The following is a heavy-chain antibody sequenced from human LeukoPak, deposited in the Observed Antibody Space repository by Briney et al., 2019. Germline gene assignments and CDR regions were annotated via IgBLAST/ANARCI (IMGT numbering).Heavy chain of an antibody. Sequence: SETLSLTCAVYGGSFSGYYWSWIRQPPGKGLEWIREINHSGSTNYNPSLKSRVTISVDTSKNQFSLKVSSVTAADTAVYYCARVSSGGPRDYFDYWGQGTLVTVSS. J-gene: IGHJ4*02. CDR3: ARVSSGGPRDYFDY. CDR2: INHSGST. D-gene: IGHD2-8*02. V-gene: IGHV4-34*01. CDR1: GGSFSGYY.